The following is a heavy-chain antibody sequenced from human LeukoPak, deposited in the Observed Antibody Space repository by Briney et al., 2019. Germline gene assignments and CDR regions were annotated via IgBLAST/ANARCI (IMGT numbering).Heavy chain of an antibody. CDR2: IYHSGST. Sequence: SQTLSLTCAVSGGSISSGGYSWSWIRQPPGKGLEWIGYIYHSGSTYYNPSLKSRVTISVDRSKNQFSLKLSSVTAADTAVYYCARGNSGDFYWYLDLWGRGTLVTVSS. CDR3: ARGNSGDFYWYLDL. CDR1: GGSISSGGYS. J-gene: IGHJ2*01. V-gene: IGHV4-30-2*01. D-gene: IGHD4-23*01.